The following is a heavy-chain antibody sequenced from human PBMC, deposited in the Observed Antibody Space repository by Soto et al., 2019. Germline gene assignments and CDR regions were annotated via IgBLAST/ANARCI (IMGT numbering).Heavy chain of an antibody. V-gene: IGHV4-39*01. CDR3: ARVHPGGQQLVPYYFDY. D-gene: IGHD6-13*01. J-gene: IGHJ4*02. CDR1: GGSISSSSYY. Sequence: SETLSLTCTVSGGSISSSSYYWGWIRQPPGKGLEWIGSIYYSGSTYYNPSLKSRVTISVDTSKNQFSLKLSSVTAADTAVYYCARVHPGGQQLVPYYFDYWGQGTLVTVSS. CDR2: IYYSGST.